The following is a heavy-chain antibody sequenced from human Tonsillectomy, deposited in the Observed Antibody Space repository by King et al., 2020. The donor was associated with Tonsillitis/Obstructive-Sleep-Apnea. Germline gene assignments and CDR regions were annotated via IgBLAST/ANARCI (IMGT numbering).Heavy chain of an antibody. V-gene: IGHV3-9*01. D-gene: IGHD3-3*02. Sequence: VQLVESGGGLVQPGRSLRLSCAASGFTFDDYAMHWVRHPPGKGLEWVSGISWNSGIIGYADSVKGRFTISRDNAKNSLYLQMNSLRAEDTALYYCAKDTSPFEGDAFDIWGQGTMVTVSS. CDR3: AKDTSPFEGDAFDI. CDR2: ISWNSGII. J-gene: IGHJ3*02. CDR1: GFTFDDYA.